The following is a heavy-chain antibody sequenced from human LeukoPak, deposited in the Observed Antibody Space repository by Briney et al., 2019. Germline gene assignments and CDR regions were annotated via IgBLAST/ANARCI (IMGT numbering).Heavy chain of an antibody. CDR3: ARRAINSVMFDY. CDR2: IHYSGST. CDR1: GDSISTYY. Sequence: QASETLSLTCTVSGDSISTYYWSWIRQPPGKGLEWIGYIHYSGSTNYNPSLRSRVTISVDTSKNQFSLKLSSATAADTAVYFCARRAINSVMFDYWGQGTLVTVSS. V-gene: IGHV4-59*08. J-gene: IGHJ4*02. D-gene: IGHD3-16*01.